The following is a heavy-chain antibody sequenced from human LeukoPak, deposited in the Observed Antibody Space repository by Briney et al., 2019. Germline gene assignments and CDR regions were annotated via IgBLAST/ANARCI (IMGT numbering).Heavy chain of an antibody. CDR2: ISSSGSTI. D-gene: IGHD2-2*01. CDR3: AIPETYCSSTSCSN. CDR1: GFTFSDYY. V-gene: IGHV3-11*04. J-gene: IGHJ4*02. Sequence: GGSLRLSCAASGFTFSDYYMSWIRQAPGKGLEWVSYISSSGSTIYYADSVKGRFIVFRDKSKNTLYLQMNSLRAEDTAVYYCAIPETYCSSTSCSNWGQGTLVTVSS.